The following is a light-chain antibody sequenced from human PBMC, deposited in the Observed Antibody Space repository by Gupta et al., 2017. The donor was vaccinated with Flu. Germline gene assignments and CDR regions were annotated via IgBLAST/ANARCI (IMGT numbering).Light chain of an antibody. CDR1: SSDVGGYNY. CDR2: DVT. Sequence: TGTSSDVGGYNYFSWYQQHPVKSPKLMIYDVTKRPAGVPGRFSGSKSGNTASLTISELQEEDEDDYYCCSYAGSYPYVLGTGTKVTVL. J-gene: IGLJ1*01. V-gene: IGLV2-11*01. CDR3: CSYAGSYPYV.